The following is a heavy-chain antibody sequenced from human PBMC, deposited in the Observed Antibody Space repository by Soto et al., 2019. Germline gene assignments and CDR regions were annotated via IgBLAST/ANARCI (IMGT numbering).Heavy chain of an antibody. CDR3: ARDVPHKTGPTGLDY. D-gene: IGHD1-1*01. V-gene: IGHV1-2*06. Sequence: GSVKVFFKAYGYPFTGHYIHFVRQAPGEGLEWVRRMHPNSGGTNYAQKFHGRVTMTRYTSISTAYMDLRRQRSDDKALYYCARDVPHKTGPTGLDYWGHGTMVTVSS. CDR1: GYPFTGHY. J-gene: IGHJ4*01. CDR2: MHPNSGGT.